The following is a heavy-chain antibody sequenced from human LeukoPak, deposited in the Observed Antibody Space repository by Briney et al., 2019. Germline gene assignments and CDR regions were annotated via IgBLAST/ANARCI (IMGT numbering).Heavy chain of an antibody. D-gene: IGHD3-10*01. CDR3: ARSTVRGDFDY. CDR2: IYYSGST. Sequence: SETLSLTCTVSGGSISSSSYYWGWIRQPPGKGLEWIGGIYYSGSTYYNPSLKSRVTISVDTSKNQFSLKLSSVTAADTAVYYCARSTVRGDFDYWGQGTLVTVSS. J-gene: IGHJ4*02. V-gene: IGHV4-39*07. CDR1: GGSISSSSYY.